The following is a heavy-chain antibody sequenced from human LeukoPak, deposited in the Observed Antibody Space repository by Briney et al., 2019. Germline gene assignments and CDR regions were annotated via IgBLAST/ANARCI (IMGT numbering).Heavy chain of an antibody. D-gene: IGHD5-24*01. J-gene: IGHJ4*02. V-gene: IGHV1-46*01. Sequence: GASVNVSCKASGYTFTRYYIHWVRQAPGQGLEWMGIIYPSGGYTSSAQQFQGRVTMTRDTSTSTVYMELSSLRSEDTAVYYCARGDNGYNLVIWGQGTLVTVSS. CDR2: IYPSGGYT. CDR3: ARGDNGYNLVI. CDR1: GYTFTRYY.